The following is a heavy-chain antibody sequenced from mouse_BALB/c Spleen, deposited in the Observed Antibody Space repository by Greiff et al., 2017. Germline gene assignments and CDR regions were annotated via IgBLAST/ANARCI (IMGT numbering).Heavy chain of an antibody. D-gene: IGHD1-2*01. Sequence: EVKLMESGGGLVKPGGSLKLSCAASGFTFSDYYMYWVRQTPEKRLEWVATISDGGSYTYYPDSVKGRFTISRDNAKNNLYLQMSSLKSEDTAMYYCARDRTTATDWYFDVWGAGTTVTVSS. CDR2: ISDGGSYT. J-gene: IGHJ1*01. V-gene: IGHV5-4*02. CDR3: ARDRTTATDWYFDV. CDR1: GFTFSDYY.